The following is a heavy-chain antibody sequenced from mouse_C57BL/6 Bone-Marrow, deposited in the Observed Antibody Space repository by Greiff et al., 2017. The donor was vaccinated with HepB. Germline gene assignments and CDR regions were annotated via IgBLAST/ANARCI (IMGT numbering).Heavy chain of an antibody. D-gene: IGHD1-1*01. J-gene: IGHJ3*01. CDR3: ARSLICSSYSFAY. CDR2: INPNNGGT. V-gene: IGHV1-26*01. CDR1: GYTFTDYY. Sequence: EVQLQQSGPELVKPGASVKISCKASGYTFTDYYMNWVKQSHGKSLEWIGDINPNNGGTSYNQKFKGKATLTVDKSSSTAYMELRSLTSEDSAVYYCARSLICSSYSFAYWGQGTLVTVSA.